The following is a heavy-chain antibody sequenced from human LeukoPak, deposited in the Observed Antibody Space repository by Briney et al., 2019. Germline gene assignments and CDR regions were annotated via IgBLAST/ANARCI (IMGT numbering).Heavy chain of an antibody. D-gene: IGHD6-25*01. V-gene: IGHV3-48*03. Sequence: GGSLRLSCAASGFTFSSYEMNWVRQAPGKGLEWVSYISSSGSTIYYADSVKGRFTISRDNAKNSLYLQMNSLRAEDTAVYYCPRDPYRGYTGFGAFDIWGQGTMVTVSS. CDR3: PRDPYRGYTGFGAFDI. CDR2: ISSSGSTI. J-gene: IGHJ3*02. CDR1: GFTFSSYE.